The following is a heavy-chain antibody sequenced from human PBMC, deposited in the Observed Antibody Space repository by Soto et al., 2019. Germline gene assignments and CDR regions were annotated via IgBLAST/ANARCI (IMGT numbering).Heavy chain of an antibody. CDR3: ASGMDYYGSGSYNWFDP. CDR1: GFTFSNYA. Sequence: PGGSLRLSCAASGFTFSNYAMNWVRQAPGKGLEWVSSISTSSSYIYYADSVKGRFTISRDNAKNSLYLQMNSLGAEDTAVYYCASGMDYYGSGSYNWFDPWGQGTLVTVSS. V-gene: IGHV3-21*01. J-gene: IGHJ5*02. CDR2: ISTSSSYI. D-gene: IGHD3-10*01.